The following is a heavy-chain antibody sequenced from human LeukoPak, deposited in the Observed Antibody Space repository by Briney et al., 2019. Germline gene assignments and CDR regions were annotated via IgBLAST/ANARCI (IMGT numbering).Heavy chain of an antibody. J-gene: IGHJ4*02. V-gene: IGHV4-34*01. CDR2: INHSGST. CDR1: GGSFSGYY. Sequence: SETLSLTCAVYGGSFSGYYWSWIRQPPGKGLEWIGEINHSGSTNYNPSLKSRVTISVDTSKNQFSLKLSSVTAADTSLYYLAKLSPPPPFGVVTSTDYWGQGTLVTVSS. CDR3: AKLSPPPPFGVVTSTDY. D-gene: IGHD3-3*01.